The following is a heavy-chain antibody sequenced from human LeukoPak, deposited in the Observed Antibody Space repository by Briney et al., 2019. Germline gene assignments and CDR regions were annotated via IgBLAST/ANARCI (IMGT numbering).Heavy chain of an antibody. V-gene: IGHV3-23*01. D-gene: IGHD2-2*01. CDR1: GFPFSSYD. CDR3: AKGRIVVVPTAIGY. CDR2: MSGSGGST. Sequence: GGSLRLSCAASGFPFSSYDMSWFRQAPGKGLEWVSDMSGSGGSTHYADSVKGRFTISRDNSKNTLYLQMNSLRAEDTAVYYCAKGRIVVVPTAIGYWGQGTLVTVSS. J-gene: IGHJ4*02.